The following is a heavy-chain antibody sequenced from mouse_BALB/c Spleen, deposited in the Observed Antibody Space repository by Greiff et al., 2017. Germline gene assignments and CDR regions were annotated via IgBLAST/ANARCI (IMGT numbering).Heavy chain of an antibody. V-gene: IGHV5-6-4*01. J-gene: IGHJ3*01. CDR3: TRDGDWDERAWFAY. CDR1: GFTFSSYT. D-gene: IGHD4-1*01. CDR2: ISSGGSYT. Sequence: DVKLVESGGGLVKPGGSLKLSCAASGFTFSSYTMSWVRQTPEKRLEWVATISSGGSYTYYPDSVKGRFTISRDNAKNTLYLQMSSLKSEDTAMYYCTRDGDWDERAWFAYWGQGTLVTVSA.